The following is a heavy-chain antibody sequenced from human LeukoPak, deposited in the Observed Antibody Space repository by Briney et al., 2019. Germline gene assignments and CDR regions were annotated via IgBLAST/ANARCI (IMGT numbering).Heavy chain of an antibody. CDR1: GFTFSSYA. Sequence: PGGPWRLSCAASGFTFSSYARHWFRQAPGKGLEWLPFMSHDGSNKYYGDSVKGRFTISRDNSKNTLYLQMNSLRAEDTAVYYCAKLDSSGWSRPFDYWGQGALVTVSS. V-gene: IGHV3-30*18. J-gene: IGHJ4*02. D-gene: IGHD6-19*01. CDR2: MSHDGSNK. CDR3: AKLDSSGWSRPFDY.